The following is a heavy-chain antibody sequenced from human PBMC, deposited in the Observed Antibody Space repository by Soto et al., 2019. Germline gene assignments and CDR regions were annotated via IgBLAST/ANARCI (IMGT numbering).Heavy chain of an antibody. CDR3: ARAVEGWWLRRDRVPFDY. CDR2: IYYSGST. Sequence: PSETLSLTCTVSGGSISSGDYYWSWIRQPPGKGLEWIGYIYYSGSTYYNPSLKSRVTISVDASKNQFSLKLSSVTAADTAVYYCARAVEGWWLRRDRVPFDYWGQGTLVTVSS. V-gene: IGHV4-30-4*01. J-gene: IGHJ4*02. D-gene: IGHD5-12*01. CDR1: GGSISSGDYY.